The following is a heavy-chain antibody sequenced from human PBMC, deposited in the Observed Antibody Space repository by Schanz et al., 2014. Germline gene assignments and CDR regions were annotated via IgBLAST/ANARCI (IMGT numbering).Heavy chain of an antibody. CDR1: GGSISSGGYY. CDR3: ARDRGHGDLPGDV. Sequence: QVQLQESGPGLVKPSQTLSLTCTVSGGSISSGGYYWSWIRQHPGKGLEWIGFISYSGSTYYNPSLKSRDTKSVDTSKNQFSMNLGSAAAADTAVYYCARDRGHGDLPGDVWGQGTMVAVSS. J-gene: IGHJ3*01. D-gene: IGHD4-17*01. V-gene: IGHV4-31*03. CDR2: ISYSGST.